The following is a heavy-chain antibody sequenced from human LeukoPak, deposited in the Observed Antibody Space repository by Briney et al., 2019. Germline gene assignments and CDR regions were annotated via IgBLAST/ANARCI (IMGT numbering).Heavy chain of an antibody. CDR1: GFMFSSNW. CDR3: AKEGRSLQTY. V-gene: IGHV3-7*03. J-gene: IGHJ4*02. CDR2: IKEDGTET. D-gene: IGHD5-24*01. Sequence: GGSLRLSCAASGFMFSSNWRSWVRLAPGKGLEWVANIKEDGTETYYVDSVKGRFTISRDNAKNSLYLQMNSLRVEDTAVYYCAKEGRSLQTYWGQGTLVTVSS.